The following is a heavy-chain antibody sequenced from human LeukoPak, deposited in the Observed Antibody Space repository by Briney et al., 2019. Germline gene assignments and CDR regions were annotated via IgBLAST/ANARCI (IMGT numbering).Heavy chain of an antibody. Sequence: GGSLRLSCAASGFTFSTYNMNWVRQAPGKGLEWVSYISSSSSTIKYADSVKGRFTISRDNANNSLYLQMNSLRDEDTAVYYCARVLPGGTYHYVPLRWFDPWGQGTLVTVSS. V-gene: IGHV3-48*02. CDR1: GFTFSTYN. J-gene: IGHJ5*02. CDR3: ARVLPGGTYHYVPLRWFDP. D-gene: IGHD1-1*01. CDR2: ISSSSSTI.